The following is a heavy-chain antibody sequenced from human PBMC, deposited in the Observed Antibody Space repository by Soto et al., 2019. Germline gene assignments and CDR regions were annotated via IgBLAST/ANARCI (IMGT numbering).Heavy chain of an antibody. CDR2: ISGSGSST. V-gene: IGHV3-23*01. J-gene: IGHJ2*01. CDR1: GFSFNSYS. Sequence: PGGSLRLSCEASGFSFNSYSMTWVRQAPGKGLEWVSGISGSGSSTYYADYVKGRFTISRDNSKNTLFLQMNSLRVDDTAVYYCARDGWGSNWYFDLWGRGTLVTVSS. D-gene: IGHD3-16*01. CDR3: ARDGWGSNWYFDL.